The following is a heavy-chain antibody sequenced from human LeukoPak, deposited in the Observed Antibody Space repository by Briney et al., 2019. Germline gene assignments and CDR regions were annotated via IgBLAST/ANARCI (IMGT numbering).Heavy chain of an antibody. CDR2: TYTSGST. V-gene: IGHV4-4*07. CDR3: ARVSSSWYQDWYFDL. Sequence: SETLSLTCTVSGGSMSNYDWSWIRQPAGKGLEWIGRTYTSGSTNYNPSLKSRVTMSVDMSKNQFSLKLSSMIAADTAVYYCARVSSSWYQDWYFDLWGRGTLVTVPS. CDR1: GGSMSNYD. J-gene: IGHJ2*01. D-gene: IGHD6-13*01.